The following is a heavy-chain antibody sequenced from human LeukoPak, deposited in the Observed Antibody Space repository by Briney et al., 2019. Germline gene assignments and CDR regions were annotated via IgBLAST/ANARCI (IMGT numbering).Heavy chain of an antibody. CDR2: IYSSGTI. V-gene: IGHV4-4*07. D-gene: IGHD5-18*01. Sequence: PSETLSLTCSVSGGSISSYYWSWIRQPAGKGLEWIGRIYSSGTITYNPSLQSRVTMSVDTSRNQFSLKLSSVTAADTAVYYCARGRKYTSGYRVTELGSGYSDYWGQGTLVTVSS. CDR1: GGSISSYY. J-gene: IGHJ4*02. CDR3: ARGRKYTSGYRVTELGSGYSDY.